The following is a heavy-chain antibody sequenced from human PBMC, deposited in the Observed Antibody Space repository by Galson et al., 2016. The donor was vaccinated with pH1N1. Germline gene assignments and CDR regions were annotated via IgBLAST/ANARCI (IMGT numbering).Heavy chain of an antibody. CDR2: IYTTGTT. J-gene: IGHJ4*02. CDR1: GGDSISFYS. D-gene: IGHD3-16*01. CDR3: ARDVLGFLNWYYYGH. V-gene: IGHV4-4*07. Sequence: SETLSLTCTVSGGDSISFYSWNWIRQPAGKGLEWIGRIYTTGTTTGTTNYNPSLKRRVTMSVDTSKNQVSLNLSSVTAADTAVYYCARDVLGFLNWYYYGHWGQGTLVTVSS.